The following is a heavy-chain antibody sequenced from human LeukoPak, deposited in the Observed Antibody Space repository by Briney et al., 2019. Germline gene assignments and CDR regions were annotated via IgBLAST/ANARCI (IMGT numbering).Heavy chain of an antibody. CDR3: ARQEGTYYYYYYMDV. CDR1: GGSISSSSYY. CDR2: MYYSGST. J-gene: IGHJ6*03. V-gene: IGHV4-39*07. Sequence: PSETLSLTCTVSGGSISSSSYYWGWIRQPPGKGLEWIGSMYYSGSTYYNPSLKSRVTISVDTSKNQFSLKLSSVTAADTAVYYCARQEGTYYYYYYMDVWGKGTTVTVSS. D-gene: IGHD1-1*01.